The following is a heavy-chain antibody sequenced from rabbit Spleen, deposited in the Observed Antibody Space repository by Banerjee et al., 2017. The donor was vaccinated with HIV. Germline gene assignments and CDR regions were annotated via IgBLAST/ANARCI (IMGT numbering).Heavy chain of an antibody. Sequence: QEQLVESGGGLVQPGASLTLTCTASGFSFSSGYDMCWVRQAPGKGLEWIACLYTGNGKTYYASWARGRFTISKISSTTVTLQMTSLPVADTATFFCARDAGRGPYIDGDFDLWGPGTLVTVS. J-gene: IGHJ4*01. D-gene: IGHD8-1*01. CDR2: LYTGNGKT. CDR1: GFSFSSGYD. CDR3: ARDAGRGPYIDGDFDL. V-gene: IGHV1S45*01.